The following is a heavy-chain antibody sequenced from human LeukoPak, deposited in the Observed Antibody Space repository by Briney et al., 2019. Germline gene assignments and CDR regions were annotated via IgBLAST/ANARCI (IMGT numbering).Heavy chain of an antibody. D-gene: IGHD3-22*01. CDR2: INPNSGGT. Sequence: ASVKVSCKASGYTFTGYYMHWVRQAPGQGLEWMGWINPNSGGTNYAQKFQGRVTITADESTSTAYMELSSLRSEDTAVYYCARDTHYYDSSGYHHNPFDYWGQGTLVTVSS. V-gene: IGHV1-2*02. CDR3: ARDTHYYDSSGYHHNPFDY. CDR1: GYTFTGYY. J-gene: IGHJ4*02.